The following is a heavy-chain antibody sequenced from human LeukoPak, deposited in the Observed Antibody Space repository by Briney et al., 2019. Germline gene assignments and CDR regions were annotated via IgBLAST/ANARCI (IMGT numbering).Heavy chain of an antibody. CDR2: ISSSSSTI. D-gene: IGHD5-18*01. J-gene: IGHJ6*03. V-gene: IGHV3-48*01. Sequence: GGSLRLSCAASGFTFSSYSMNWVRQAPGKGLEWVSYISSSSSTIYYADSVKGRFTISRDNAKNSLYLQMNSLRAEDTAVYYCARSEWIQLYCYMDVWGKGTTVTVSS. CDR3: ARSEWIQLYCYMDV. CDR1: GFTFSSYS.